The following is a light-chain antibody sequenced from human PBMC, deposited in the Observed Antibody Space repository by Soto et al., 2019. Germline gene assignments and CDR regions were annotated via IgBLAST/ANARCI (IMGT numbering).Light chain of an antibody. J-gene: IGLJ3*02. CDR2: EVS. Sequence: QSALTQPPSASGSPGQSVTISCTGTSSDVGSYNLVPWYQQHPGKAPKLMIYEVSKRPSGVPDRFSGSKSGNTASLTVSGLQAEDEADYYCSSDAGSDNWVFGGGTKLTVL. V-gene: IGLV2-8*01. CDR3: SSDAGSDNWV. CDR1: SSDVGSYNL.